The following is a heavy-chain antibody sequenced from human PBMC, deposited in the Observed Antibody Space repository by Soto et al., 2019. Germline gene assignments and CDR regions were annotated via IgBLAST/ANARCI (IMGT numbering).Heavy chain of an antibody. D-gene: IGHD1-1*01. J-gene: IGHJ4*02. CDR1: GFTFSTNA. V-gene: IGHV3-23*01. CDR2: ISGGGRFT. CDR3: ARSGPTNYFDL. Sequence: EGQLLESGGGLVQSGGSLRLSCAASGFTFSTNAMNWVRQAPGKGLEWVSGISGGGRFTYYADSVKGRFTISRDDSKKLLFLQMNTLREEDTAVYYCARSGPTNYFDLWGQGSLVTVSS.